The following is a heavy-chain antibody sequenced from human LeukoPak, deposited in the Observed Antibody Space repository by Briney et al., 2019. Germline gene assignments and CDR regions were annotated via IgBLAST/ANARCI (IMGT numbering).Heavy chain of an antibody. CDR3: ARGATYYDFWSGYPNYYYYYYMDV. V-gene: IGHV4-34*01. Sequence: SETLSLTCAVYGGSFSGYYWSWIRQPPGKGLEWIGDIKHSGSTNYNPSLKSRVTISVDTSKNQFSLKLSSVTAADTAVYYCARGATYYDFWSGYPNYYYYYYMDVWGKGTTVTVSS. CDR2: IKHSGST. D-gene: IGHD3-3*01. J-gene: IGHJ6*03. CDR1: GGSFSGYY.